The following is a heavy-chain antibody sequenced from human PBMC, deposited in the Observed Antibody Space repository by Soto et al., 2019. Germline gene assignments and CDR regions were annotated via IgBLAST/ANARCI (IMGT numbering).Heavy chain of an antibody. CDR2: IYQTGRT. V-gene: IGHV4-30-2*01. Sequence: SETLSLTCAISGGSFSTGGHFWNWIRQPPGKGLEWIGYIYQTGRTSYNPSLESRVSISLDRSKNQVALKLSSVTAAVTAVYYCARGRGSGDWNDYQRVHLDSWGQGTLVTVSS. CDR3: ARGRGSGDWNDYQRVHLDS. D-gene: IGHD2-21*02. J-gene: IGHJ4*02. CDR1: GGSFSTGGHF.